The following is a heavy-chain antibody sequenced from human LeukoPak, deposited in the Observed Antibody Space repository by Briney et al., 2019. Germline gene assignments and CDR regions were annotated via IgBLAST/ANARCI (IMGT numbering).Heavy chain of an antibody. CDR3: ARAGSTSSNYYYYGMDV. CDR2: ISAYNGNT. V-gene: IGHV1-18*01. Sequence: ASVKVSCKASSCTFTSYGISWVRQAPGQGLEWMGWISAYNGNTNYAQKLQGRVTMTTDTSTSTAYMELRSLRSDDTAVYYCARAGSTSSNYYYYGMDVWGQGTTVTVSS. CDR1: SCTFTSYG. J-gene: IGHJ6*02. D-gene: IGHD2-2*01.